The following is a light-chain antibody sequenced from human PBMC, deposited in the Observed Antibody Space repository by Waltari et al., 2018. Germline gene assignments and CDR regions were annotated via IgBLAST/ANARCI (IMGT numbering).Light chain of an antibody. CDR2: EVS. CDR1: SSDVGGYNY. J-gene: IGLJ2*01. Sequence: QSALTQPPSASGSPGQSVTLSCTGTSSDVGGYNYVSWYQQHPGKVPKLVIFEVSKRPSGVPDRFSGSRSGNTASLTVSGLQAEDEADYYCSSYAGSNTYVLFGGGTKLTVL. CDR3: SSYAGSNTYVL. V-gene: IGLV2-8*01.